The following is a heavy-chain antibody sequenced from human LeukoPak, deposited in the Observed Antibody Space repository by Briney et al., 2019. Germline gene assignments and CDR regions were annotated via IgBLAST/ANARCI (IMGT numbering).Heavy chain of an antibody. CDR2: IYFSGST. D-gene: IGHD3-22*01. CDR1: GFTFSSYA. V-gene: IGHV4-59*01. CDR3: ARSLYYYDSSGYRFDY. J-gene: IGHJ4*02. Sequence: GSLRLSCAASGFTFSSYAMSWIRQPPGKGLEWLGYIYFSGSTNYNPSLKTRVTMSVDTSKNQFSLKLTSVTTADTAVYYCARSLYYYDSSGYRFDYWGQGTLVTVSS.